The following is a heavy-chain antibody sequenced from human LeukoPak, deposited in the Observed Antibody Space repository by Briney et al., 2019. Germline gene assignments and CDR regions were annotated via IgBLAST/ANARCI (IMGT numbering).Heavy chain of an antibody. CDR1: GFTFSSYG. CDR3: AREGSAQTGSEGDAY. D-gene: IGHD3-16*01. Sequence: GGTLRLSSAASGFTFSSYGMQWVCRAPGKGLEWVAVICYDGSNNYYADSVKGRVTMSRDNSKNTLYLQMTSLRAEDTAVYYCAREGSAQTGSEGDAYWGQGTLVTVSS. J-gene: IGHJ4*02. V-gene: IGHV3-33*01. CDR2: ICYDGSNN.